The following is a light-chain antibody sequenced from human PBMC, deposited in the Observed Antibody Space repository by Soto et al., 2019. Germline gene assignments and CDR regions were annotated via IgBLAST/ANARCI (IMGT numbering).Light chain of an antibody. J-gene: IGLJ3*02. CDR1: SGSVSTSYY. Sequence: QTVVTQEPSLSVSPGGTVTLTCGLSSGSVSTSYYPTWYQQTPGQAPRTLIYSTNTRSSGVPDRFSGSTLGNKAALTITGAQADDESDYYCVLYMNSGTLFGGGTKLTVL. CDR3: VLYMNSGTL. CDR2: STN. V-gene: IGLV8-61*01.